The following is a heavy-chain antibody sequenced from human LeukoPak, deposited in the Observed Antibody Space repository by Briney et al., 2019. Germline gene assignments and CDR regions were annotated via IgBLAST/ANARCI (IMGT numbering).Heavy chain of an antibody. V-gene: IGHV3-23*01. CDR2: ISDSGGRI. J-gene: IGHJ3*02. CDR3: AKVLIWTYGSGNYYKGAFDI. Sequence: GGSLRLSCAASGFTFSDYYMSWIRQAPGKGLEGVSVISDSGGRIYYPDSVKGRFTISRDNSKNPLYLHMTSLRAEDTAVYYCAKVLIWTYGSGNYYKGAFDIWGQGTMVTVFS. CDR1: GFTFSDYY. D-gene: IGHD3-10*01.